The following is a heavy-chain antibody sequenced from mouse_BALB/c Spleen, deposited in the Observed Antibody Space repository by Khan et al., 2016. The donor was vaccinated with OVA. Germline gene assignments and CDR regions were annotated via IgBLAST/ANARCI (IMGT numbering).Heavy chain of an antibody. CDR1: GYSITSDYA. J-gene: IGHJ2*01. Sequence: EVQLQESGPGLVKPSQSLSLTCTVTGYSITSDYAWNWIRQFPGNKLEWMGFISYSGNTNYNPSLKSRISITRDTSKNQSFLQLNSVTTEDTATYDCARVYGGDFDYWGQGTTLTVSS. CDR2: ISYSGNT. CDR3: ARVYGGDFDY. D-gene: IGHD1-1*01. V-gene: IGHV3-2*02.